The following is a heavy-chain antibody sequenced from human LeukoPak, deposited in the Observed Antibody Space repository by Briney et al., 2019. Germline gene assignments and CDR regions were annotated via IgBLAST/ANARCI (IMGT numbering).Heavy chain of an antibody. V-gene: IGHV3-7*01. D-gene: IGHD1-26*01. CDR1: GFTFSSYW. CDR3: AKDRGVSGSYYDY. Sequence: PGGSLRLSCAASGFTFSSYWMSWVRQAPGKGLEWVANIKQDGSEKYYVDSVKGRFTISRDNAKNSLYLQMNSLRAEDTAVYYCAKDRGVSGSYYDYWGQGTLVTVSS. CDR2: IKQDGSEK. J-gene: IGHJ4*02.